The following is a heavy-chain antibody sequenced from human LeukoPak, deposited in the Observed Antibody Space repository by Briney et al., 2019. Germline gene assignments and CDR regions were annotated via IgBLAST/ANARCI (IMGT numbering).Heavy chain of an antibody. CDR2: IYYSGST. CDR3: ARVLGAYGDYDY. J-gene: IGHJ4*02. D-gene: IGHD4-17*01. CDR1: GGSIRSSSSY. Sequence: SETLSLTCTVSGGSIRSSSSYWGWIRQPPGKGLEWIGSIYYSGSTYYNPSLKSRVTISVDTSKNQFSLKLSSVTAADTAVYYCARVLGAYGDYDYWGQGTLVTVSS. V-gene: IGHV4-39*07.